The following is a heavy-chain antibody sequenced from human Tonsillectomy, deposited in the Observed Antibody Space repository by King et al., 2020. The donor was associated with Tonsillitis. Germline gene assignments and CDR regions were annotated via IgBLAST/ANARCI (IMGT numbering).Heavy chain of an antibody. CDR1: GFTFSNYA. V-gene: IGHV3-23*04. D-gene: IGHD4-23*01. CDR2: ISGSGGRT. J-gene: IGHJ4*02. CDR3: AKDGEVVTMAFDY. Sequence: VQLVESGGGLVQPGGSLRLSCAASGFTFSNYAMSWVRQAPGKGLEWVSVISGSGGRTSYADPVKGLFTISRDNSKNTLYLQMNSLRAEDTAVYYCAKDGEVVTMAFDYWGQGTLVTVSS.